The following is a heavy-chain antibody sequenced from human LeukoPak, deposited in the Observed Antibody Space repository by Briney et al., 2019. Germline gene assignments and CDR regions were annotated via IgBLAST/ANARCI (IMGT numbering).Heavy chain of an antibody. Sequence: ASVKVSCKASGYTFTGYYMHWVRQAPGQGLEWMGWINPNSGGTNYAQKFQGRVTMTRDTSVSTVYMELSRLRSDDTAVYYCARDPGGRYCSSTSCPSYYYYGMDVWDQGTTVTVSS. J-gene: IGHJ6*02. CDR2: INPNSGGT. CDR1: GYTFTGYY. D-gene: IGHD2-2*01. CDR3: ARDPGGRYCSSTSCPSYYYYGMDV. V-gene: IGHV1-2*02.